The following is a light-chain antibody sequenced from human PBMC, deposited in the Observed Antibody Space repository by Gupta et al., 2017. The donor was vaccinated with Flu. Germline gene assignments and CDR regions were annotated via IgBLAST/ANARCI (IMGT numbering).Light chain of an antibody. Sequence: GQMARITCSGETLPKKYAYWYQQKPGQSPVLMIYKDSERPSGIPERFSGSSSGTMVTMTINGVQAEDEADYYCLSADSSGTYRMFGGGTKLTVL. J-gene: IGLJ3*02. CDR1: TLPKKY. CDR2: KDS. CDR3: LSADSSGTYRM. V-gene: IGLV3-16*01.